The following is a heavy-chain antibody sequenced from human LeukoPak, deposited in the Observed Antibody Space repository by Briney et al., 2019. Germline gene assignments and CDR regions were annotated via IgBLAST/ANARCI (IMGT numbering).Heavy chain of an antibody. CDR2: ISGSGGST. D-gene: IGHD1-26*01. CDR1: GFTFGSYA. Sequence: GGSLRLSCAASGFTFGSYAMSWVRQAPGKGLEWVSAISGSGGSTFYADSVKGWFTISRDNSKNTLSLHMSSLRPEDTAIYYCAQGATYFDSWGQGTLVTVSS. CDR3: AQGATYFDS. V-gene: IGHV3-23*01. J-gene: IGHJ4*02.